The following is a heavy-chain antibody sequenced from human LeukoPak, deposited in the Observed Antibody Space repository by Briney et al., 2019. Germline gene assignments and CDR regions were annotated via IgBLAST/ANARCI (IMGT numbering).Heavy chain of an antibody. D-gene: IGHD7-27*01. Sequence: PGGSLRLSCAASGFTFINYWMHWVRQAPGKALVWVSRINSDGSATDYAESVKGRFTISRDNAQNTPYLQMNSLRAEDTAVYFCVRLTAGTPFDYWGQGTLVTVSS. J-gene: IGHJ4*02. CDR2: INSDGSAT. CDR3: VRLTAGTPFDY. CDR1: GFTFINYW. V-gene: IGHV3-74*01.